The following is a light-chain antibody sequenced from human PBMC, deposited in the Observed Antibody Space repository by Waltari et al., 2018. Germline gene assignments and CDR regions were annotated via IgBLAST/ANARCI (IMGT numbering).Light chain of an antibody. Sequence: EIVMTQSPATLSVAPGERATLSCTARQSVSSTLAWYQQKPGQPPRLLIYGASTRATGTPSRFSGSGSGTEFTLTISSLQSDDCAVFYCQQYNNWPPYTFGQGTKLEIK. J-gene: IGKJ2*01. CDR1: QSVSST. V-gene: IGKV3-15*01. CDR3: QQYNNWPPYT. CDR2: GAS.